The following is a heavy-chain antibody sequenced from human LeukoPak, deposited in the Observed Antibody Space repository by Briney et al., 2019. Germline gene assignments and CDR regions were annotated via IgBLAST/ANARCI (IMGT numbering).Heavy chain of an antibody. J-gene: IGHJ4*02. CDR2: IYWDDDK. D-gene: IGHD3-22*01. CDR1: GFSLSTSAVA. V-gene: IGHV2-5*02. CDR3: AHTTYYYDRSGHYYFDY. Sequence: SGPTLRNPTQTLPLTSTFCGFSLSTSAVAVGLLRQPPGKALEWLALIYWDDDKRYSPSLKSRLTITKATSKIQVVLTMTNMAPVDTATYFCAHTTYYYDRSGHYYFDYWGQGTLVTVSS.